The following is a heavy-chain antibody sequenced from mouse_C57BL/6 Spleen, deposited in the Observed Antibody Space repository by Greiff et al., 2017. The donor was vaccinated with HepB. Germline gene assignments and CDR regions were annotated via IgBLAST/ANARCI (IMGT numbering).Heavy chain of an antibody. CDR1: GYTFTDYY. D-gene: IGHD2-4*01. CDR3: AYYDYSYYFDY. J-gene: IGHJ2*01. CDR2: INPNNGGT. Sequence: VQLQQSGPELVKPGASVKISCKASGYTFTDYYMNWVKQSHGKSLEWIGDINPNNGGTSYNQKFKGKATLTVDKSSSTAYMELRSLTSEDSAVYYCAYYDYSYYFDYWGQGTTLTVSS. V-gene: IGHV1-26*01.